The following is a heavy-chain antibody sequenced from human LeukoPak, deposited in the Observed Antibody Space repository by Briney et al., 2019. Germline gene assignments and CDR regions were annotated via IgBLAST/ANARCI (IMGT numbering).Heavy chain of an antibody. CDR2: IYYSGST. CDR1: GGSISSSSYY. CDR3: ARALGGYFDWLFDY. V-gene: IGHV4-39*01. J-gene: IGHJ4*02. D-gene: IGHD3-9*01. Sequence: PSETLSLTCTVSGGSISSSSYYWGWIRQPPGKGLEWIGSIYYSGSTYYNPSLKSRVTISVDTSKNQFSLKLSSVTAADTAVYYCARALGGYFDWLFDYWGQGTLVTVSS.